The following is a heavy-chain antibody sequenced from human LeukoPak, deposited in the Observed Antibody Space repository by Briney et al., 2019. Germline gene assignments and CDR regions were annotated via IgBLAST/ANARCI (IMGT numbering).Heavy chain of an antibody. D-gene: IGHD4/OR15-4a*01. CDR3: AIDEPNYAPYDFDY. J-gene: IGHJ4*02. V-gene: IGHV3-15*01. Sequence: GGSLRLSCAASRFTFSNAWMSWVRQAPGKGLEWVGRIKSKLDGETADYAAPVKGRFTISRDDSNNMVYLQMHSLKIEDTAVYYCAIDEPNYAPYDFDYWGQGTLVTVSS. CDR1: RFTFSNAW. CDR2: IKSKLDGETA.